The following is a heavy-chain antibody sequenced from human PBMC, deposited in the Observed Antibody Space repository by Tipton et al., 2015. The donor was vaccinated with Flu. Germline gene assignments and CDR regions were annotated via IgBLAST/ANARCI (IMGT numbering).Heavy chain of an antibody. J-gene: IGHJ4*02. CDR1: GGSISSYY. D-gene: IGHD6-13*01. V-gene: IGHV4-59*01. CDR3: ARDLGSSGSFDY. CDR2: IYYSGST. Sequence: GLVKPSETLSLMCTVSGGSISSYYWTWIRQPPGKGLEWIGYIYYSGSTNHNPSLKSRVAISVDTSKNQFSLKLSSVTAADTAVYYCARDLGSSGSFDYWGQGTLVTVSS.